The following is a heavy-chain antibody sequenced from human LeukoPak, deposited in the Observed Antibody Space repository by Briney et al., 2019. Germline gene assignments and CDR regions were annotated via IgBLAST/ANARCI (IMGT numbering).Heavy chain of an antibody. Sequence: PSETLSLTCTVSGGSISSYYWSWIRQPAGKGLEWIGRIYTSGSTNYNPSLKSRATMSVDTPKNQFSLKLSSVTAADTAVYYCARASGYSSMGNFDYWGQGTLVTVSS. V-gene: IGHV4-4*07. CDR3: ARASGYSSMGNFDY. CDR1: GGSISSYY. CDR2: IYTSGST. J-gene: IGHJ4*02. D-gene: IGHD5-18*01.